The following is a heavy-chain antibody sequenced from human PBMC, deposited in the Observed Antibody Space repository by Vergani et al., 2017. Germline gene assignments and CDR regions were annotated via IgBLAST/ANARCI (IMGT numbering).Heavy chain of an antibody. V-gene: IGHV4-34*01. Sequence: QVQLQQWGAGLLKPSETLSLTCAVYGGSFSGYYWSWIRQPPGKGLEWIGEINHSGSTNYNPSLKSLVTISVDTSTNQFSRKRSSVTAAATAVYYCARGCSSWIHVSSGGSCDSTFQHWGQGTLVTVSS. D-gene: IGHD2-15*01. CDR1: GGSFSGYY. CDR2: INHSGST. J-gene: IGHJ1*01. CDR3: ARGCSSWIHVSSGGSCDSTFQH.